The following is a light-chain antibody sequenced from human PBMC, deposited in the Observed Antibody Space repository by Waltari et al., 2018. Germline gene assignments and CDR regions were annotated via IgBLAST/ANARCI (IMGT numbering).Light chain of an antibody. CDR1: KSEHQY. Sequence: SYDVTQSPSESVSPGQTPRIPCPGDKSEHQYANWHQQKAGPSPVLVIYQDTKRPLGTLGRSAGSIAGKTATLTTGGTPALEAADYFCQVWDTTAAVFGGGTKVTVL. V-gene: IGLV3-1*01. CDR3: QVWDTTAAV. J-gene: IGLJ3*02. CDR2: QDT.